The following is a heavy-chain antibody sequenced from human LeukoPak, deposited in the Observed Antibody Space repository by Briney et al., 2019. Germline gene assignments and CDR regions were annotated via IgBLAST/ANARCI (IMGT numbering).Heavy chain of an antibody. CDR3: ARASDYGDYFSGMDV. V-gene: IGHV3-21*01. J-gene: IGHJ6*02. Sequence: GSLRLSCAASGFTFSSYSMNWVRQPPGKGLEWDSSISSSSSYIYYADSVKGRFTISRDNAKNSVYLQMNSLRVEDTAVYYCARASDYGDYFSGMDVWGQGTTVTVSS. D-gene: IGHD4-17*01. CDR2: ISSSSSYI. CDR1: GFTFSSYS.